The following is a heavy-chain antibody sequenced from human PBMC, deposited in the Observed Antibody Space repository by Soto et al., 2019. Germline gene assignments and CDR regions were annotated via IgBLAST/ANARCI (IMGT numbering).Heavy chain of an antibody. D-gene: IGHD2-15*01. CDR1: GFTFSSYA. V-gene: IGHV3-23*01. CDR2: ISGSGGST. CDR3: AKDQGGPRYCSAGSCYGAFDI. Sequence: XGSLRLSCAASGFTFSSYAMSWVRQAPGKGLEWVSAISGSGGSTYYADSVKGRFTISRDNSKNTLYLQMNSLRAEDTAVYYCAKDQGGPRYCSAGSCYGAFDIWGQGTMVTVSS. J-gene: IGHJ3*02.